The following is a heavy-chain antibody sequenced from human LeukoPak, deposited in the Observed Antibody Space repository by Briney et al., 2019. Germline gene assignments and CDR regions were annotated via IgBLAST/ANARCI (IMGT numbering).Heavy chain of an antibody. Sequence: GGSLRLSCAAPGFTFSSYAMSWVRQAPGKGLEWVSAISGSGGSTYYADSVKGRFTISRDNSKNTLYLQMNSLRAEDTAVYYCAKSPGPTVTTIDYWGQGTLVTVSS. CDR3: AKSPGPTVTTIDY. J-gene: IGHJ4*02. CDR2: ISGSGGST. V-gene: IGHV3-23*01. D-gene: IGHD4-17*01. CDR1: GFTFSSYA.